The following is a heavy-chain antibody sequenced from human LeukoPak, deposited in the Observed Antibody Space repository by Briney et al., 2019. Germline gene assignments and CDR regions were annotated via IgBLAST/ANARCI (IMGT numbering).Heavy chain of an antibody. CDR2: ISSSGSTI. CDR1: GFTFSSYA. V-gene: IGHV3-11*01. J-gene: IGHJ4*02. Sequence: PGGSLRLSCAASGFTFSSYATSWIRQAPGKGLEWVSYISSSGSTIYYADSVKGRFTISRDNAKNSLYLQMNSLRAEDTAVYYCALSYYYGSGSYDWGQGTLVTVSS. CDR3: ALSYYYGSGSYD. D-gene: IGHD3-10*01.